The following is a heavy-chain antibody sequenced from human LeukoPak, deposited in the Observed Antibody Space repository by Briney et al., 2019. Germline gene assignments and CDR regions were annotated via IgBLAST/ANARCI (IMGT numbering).Heavy chain of an antibody. V-gene: IGHV4-30-2*01. CDR2: IYHSGST. J-gene: IGHJ4*02. Sequence: SETLSLTCAVSGGSISSGGYYWSWVRQPPGKGLEWIGYIYHSGSTYYNPSLKSRVTISVDRSKNQFSLKLSSVTAADTAVYYCARALSNTVTRTPHYFDYWGQGTLVTVSS. D-gene: IGHD4-17*01. CDR1: GGSISSGGYY. CDR3: ARALSNTVTRTPHYFDY.